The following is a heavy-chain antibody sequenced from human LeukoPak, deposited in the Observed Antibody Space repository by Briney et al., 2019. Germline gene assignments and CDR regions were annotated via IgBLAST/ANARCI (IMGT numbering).Heavy chain of an antibody. J-gene: IGHJ3*02. CDR2: ISASGHST. Sequence: PGGSLRLSCAASGFTFSNYAMSWVRQAPGKGLEWVSIISASGHSTSYADSVKGRFTISRDNSENTLYLQMNSLRAEDTAVYYCAKSHALDYPDAFDIWGQGTMVTVSS. CDR3: AKSHALDYPDAFDI. CDR1: GFTFSNYA. V-gene: IGHV3-23*01. D-gene: IGHD4-11*01.